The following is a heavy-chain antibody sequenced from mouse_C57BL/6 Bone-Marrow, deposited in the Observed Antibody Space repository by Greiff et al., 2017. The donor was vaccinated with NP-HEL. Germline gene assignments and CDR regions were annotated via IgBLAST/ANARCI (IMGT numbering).Heavy chain of an antibody. CDR2: IWRGGST. J-gene: IGHJ1*03. V-gene: IGHV2-5*01. Sequence: QVQLQQSGPGLVQPSQSLSITCTVSGFSLTSYGVHWVRQSPGKGLEWLGAIWRGGSTDYNAAFMSRLSITKDNSKSHVFFKMNSLQADDTAIYYCAKGGSHWYFDVWGTGTTVTVSS. CDR1: GFSLTSYG. CDR3: AKGGSHWYFDV.